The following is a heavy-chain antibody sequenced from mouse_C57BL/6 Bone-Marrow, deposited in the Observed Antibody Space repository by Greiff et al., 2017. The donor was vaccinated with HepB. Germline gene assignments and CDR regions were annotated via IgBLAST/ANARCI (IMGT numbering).Heavy chain of an antibody. J-gene: IGHJ2*01. V-gene: IGHV5-6*01. CDR1: GFTFSSYG. Sequence: DVHLVESGGDLVKPGGSLKLSCAASGFTFSSYGMSWVRQTPDKRLEWVATISSGGSYTYYPDSVKGRFTISRDNAKNTLYLQMSSLKSEDTAMYYCARTSGYYYGSSFDYWGQGTTLTVSS. D-gene: IGHD1-1*01. CDR3: ARTSGYYYGSSFDY. CDR2: ISSGGSYT.